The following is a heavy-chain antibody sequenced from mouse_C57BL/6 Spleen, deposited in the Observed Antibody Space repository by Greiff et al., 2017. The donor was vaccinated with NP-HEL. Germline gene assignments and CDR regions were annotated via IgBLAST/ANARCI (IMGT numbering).Heavy chain of an antibody. V-gene: IGHV5-17*01. D-gene: IGHD1-1*01. CDR1: GFTFSDYG. CDR3: AGARYRDYAMDY. Sequence: DVMLVESGGGLVKPGGSLKLSCAASGFTFSDYGMHWVRQAPEQGLEWVAYISSGSSTIYYADTVKGRFTISRDNAKNTLFLQMTSLRSEDTAMYYCAGARYRDYAMDYWGQGTSVTVSS. CDR2: ISSGSSTI. J-gene: IGHJ4*01.